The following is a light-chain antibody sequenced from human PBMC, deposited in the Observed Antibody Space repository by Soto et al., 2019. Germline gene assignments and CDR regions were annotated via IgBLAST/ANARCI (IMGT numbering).Light chain of an antibody. Sequence: EIVLTQSPATLSLSPGERATLSCGASQSVSTYLAWYQQKPGQAPRLLIYDASNRATGIPARFSGSGSGTDFTLTINSLEPEDSAVYFCHQYGNSPPSTFGQGTKLDIK. J-gene: IGKJ2*01. CDR3: HQYGNSPPST. CDR1: QSVSTY. V-gene: IGKV3-11*01. CDR2: DAS.